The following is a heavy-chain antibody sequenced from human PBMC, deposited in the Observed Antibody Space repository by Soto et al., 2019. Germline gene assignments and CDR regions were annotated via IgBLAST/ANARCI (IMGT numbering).Heavy chain of an antibody. CDR1: GGTFRTAA. Sequence: QVHLEQSGAEVKKPGSSVKVSCKASGGTFRTAAVSWVRQAPGQGLEWLGGIMPVFRTPDYAQKFQGRVTITADESTSTAYMELSGQRSDDTAVYYCARDNDRPQLGGNYYYILDVWGQGTTITVSS. J-gene: IGHJ6*02. V-gene: IGHV1-69*12. CDR3: ARDNDRPQLGGNYYYILDV. CDR2: IMPVFRTP. D-gene: IGHD2-8*01.